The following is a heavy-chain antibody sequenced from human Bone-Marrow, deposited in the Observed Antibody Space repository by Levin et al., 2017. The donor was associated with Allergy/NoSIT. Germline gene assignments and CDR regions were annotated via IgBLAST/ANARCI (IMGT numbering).Heavy chain of an antibody. CDR2: IHGSGST. J-gene: IGHJ4*02. V-gene: IGHV4-59*01. Sequence: SSETLSLMCTVSGIPISRNYWNWVRQTPGKRLEWIGFIHGSGSTTYNPSLKSRVTISSDTSKSQFSLNLQSVTAADTAVYYCAREGLNDNAAYYFDSWGPGIPVTVSS. CDR3: AREGLNDNAAYYFDS. D-gene: IGHD3-16*01. CDR1: GIPISRNY.